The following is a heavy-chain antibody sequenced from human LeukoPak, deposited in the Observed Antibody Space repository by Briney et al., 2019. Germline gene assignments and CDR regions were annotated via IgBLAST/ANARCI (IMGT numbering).Heavy chain of an antibody. V-gene: IGHV1-24*01. D-gene: IGHD5-12*01. J-gene: IGHJ4*02. Sequence: GASVKVSCKVSGYTLTELSMHWVRQAPGKGLEWMGGFDPEDGETIYAQKFQGRVTMTEDTSTDTAYMELSSLRSEDTAVYYCARGGGLVANSRTFDYWGQGTLVTVSS. CDR1: GYTLTELS. CDR2: FDPEDGET. CDR3: ARGGGLVANSRTFDY.